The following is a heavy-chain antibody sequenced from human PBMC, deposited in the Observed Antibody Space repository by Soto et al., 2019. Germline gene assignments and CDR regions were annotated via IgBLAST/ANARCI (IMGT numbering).Heavy chain of an antibody. D-gene: IGHD3-16*01. CDR3: AQITPFDFKGYYFDY. V-gene: IGHV2-5*02. CDR1: GFSLSTTTVG. Sequence: QITLKESGPTLVKPTQTLTLTCTLSGFSLSTTTVGVGWIRQPPGKALEWLALIYWDDDRRYIPSLKNRLTITKDTYGGQVVLKMNNLDPVDTATYHCAQITPFDFKGYYFDYWGPGILVTVSS. CDR2: IYWDDDR. J-gene: IGHJ4*02.